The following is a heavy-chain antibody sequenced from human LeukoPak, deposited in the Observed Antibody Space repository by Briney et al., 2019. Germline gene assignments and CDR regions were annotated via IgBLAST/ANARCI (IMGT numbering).Heavy chain of an antibody. J-gene: IGHJ4*02. CDR1: GFTFSSYA. V-gene: IGHV3-30*04. CDR3: ARDGVYGLLSRFDY. CDR2: ISYDGSNK. D-gene: IGHD3-3*01. Sequence: GRSLRLSCAASGFTFSSYAMHWVRQAPGKGLAWVAVISYDGSNKYYADSVKGRFTISRDNSKNTLYLQMNSLRAEDTAVYYCARDGVYGLLSRFDYWGQGTLVTVSS.